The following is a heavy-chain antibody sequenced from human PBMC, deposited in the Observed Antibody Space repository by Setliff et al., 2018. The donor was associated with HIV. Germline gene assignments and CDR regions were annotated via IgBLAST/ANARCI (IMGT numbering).Heavy chain of an antibody. Sequence: LRLSCEASGFTFSTYSMNWVRQAPGKGLEWVSSISSSSSTIYYADSVKGRFTISRDNAKNSLYLQMNSLRAEDTAVYYCASTDYGSGSTNYWGQGTLVTVSS. CDR3: ASTDYGSGSTNY. V-gene: IGHV3-48*01. J-gene: IGHJ4*02. CDR2: ISSSSSTI. D-gene: IGHD3-10*01. CDR1: GFTFSTYS.